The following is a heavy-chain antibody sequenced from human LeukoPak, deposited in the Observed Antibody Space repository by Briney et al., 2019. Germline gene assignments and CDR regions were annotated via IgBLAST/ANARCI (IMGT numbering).Heavy chain of an antibody. D-gene: IGHD1-26*01. J-gene: IGHJ4*02. CDR3: ARHGSAVSFKWEQTPGDFDY. CDR1: GGSISSSSYY. Sequence: SETLSLTCTVSGGSISSSSYYWGWIRQPPGKGLEWIGSIYYSGSTYYNPSLKSRVTISVDTSKNQFSLKLSSVTAADTAVYYCARHGSAVSFKWEQTPGDFDYWGQGTLVTVSS. V-gene: IGHV4-39*01. CDR2: IYYSGST.